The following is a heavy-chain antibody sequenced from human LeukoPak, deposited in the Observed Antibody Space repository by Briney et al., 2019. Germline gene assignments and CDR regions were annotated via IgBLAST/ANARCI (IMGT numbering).Heavy chain of an antibody. V-gene: IGHV1-2*02. D-gene: IGHD6-19*01. CDR2: FNPYSGGT. CDR1: GYTFTDYY. J-gene: IGHJ4*02. CDR3: ATLRRSGWYIGD. Sequence: ASVKVSCKAPGYTFTDYYIHWVRQATGQGLEWMGWFNPYSGGTNYAEKFQGRVTVTRDTSITTAYMELSSLRSDDTAMYYCATLRRSGWYIGDWGQGTLVTVSS.